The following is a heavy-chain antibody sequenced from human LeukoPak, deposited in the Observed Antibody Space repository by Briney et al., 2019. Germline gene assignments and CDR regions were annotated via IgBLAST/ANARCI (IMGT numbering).Heavy chain of an antibody. J-gene: IGHJ4*02. D-gene: IGHD3-10*01. CDR1: GFTFSSYG. V-gene: IGHV3-33*06. Sequence: PGGSLRLSCAASGFTFSSYGMHWVRQAPGKGLEWVAVIWYDGSNKYYADSAKGRFTISRDNSKNTLYLQMNSLRAEDTAVYYCAKDGRAGGSGIYNPELYFDYWGQGTLVTVSS. CDR2: IWYDGSNK. CDR3: AKDGRAGGSGIYNPELYFDY.